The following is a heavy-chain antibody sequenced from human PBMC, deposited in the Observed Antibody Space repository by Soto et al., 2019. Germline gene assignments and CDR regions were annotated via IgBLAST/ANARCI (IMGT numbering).Heavy chain of an antibody. J-gene: IGHJ3*02. CDR2: INIYGSRT. V-gene: IGHV3-74*01. Sequence: EVQLVESGGGSVQPGGSLRLSCAASGFTFSRYWMHWVRQAPGKGLVWVSRINIYGSRTDYADSVKGRFTISRDNAKNTLYLQMNSLRVEDTAVYYCARGWIGDLNDAFDIWGQGTMVTVSS. D-gene: IGHD2-2*03. CDR3: ARGWIGDLNDAFDI. CDR1: GFTFSRYW.